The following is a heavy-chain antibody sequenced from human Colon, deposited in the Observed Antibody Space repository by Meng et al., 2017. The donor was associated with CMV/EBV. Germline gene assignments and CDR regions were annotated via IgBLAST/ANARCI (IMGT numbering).Heavy chain of an antibody. CDR1: GFTFSSYA. J-gene: IGHJ4*02. Sequence: LVESGGGVVEPGRSMRLSCAAVGFTFSSYAMNWVRQPPGKGLDWVAVISYDGINKVYEDSVNGRFTISRDNSKNTLYLQMNSLRAENTAVYYCASPKLSPPDTAMVPFDYWGQGTLVTVSS. CDR3: ASPKLSPPDTAMVPFDY. D-gene: IGHD5-18*01. CDR2: ISYDGINK. V-gene: IGHV3-30*01.